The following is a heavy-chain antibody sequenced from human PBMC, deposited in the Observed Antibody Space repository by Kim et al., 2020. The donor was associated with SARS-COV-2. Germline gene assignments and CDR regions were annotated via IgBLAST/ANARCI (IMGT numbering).Heavy chain of an antibody. D-gene: IGHD2-2*01. CDR2: IYYSGST. CDR3: ARLLGYCSSTSCYEGVEYMDV. J-gene: IGHJ6*03. V-gene: IGHV4-59*08. CDR1: GGSISSYY. Sequence: SETLSLTCTVSGGSISSYYWSWIRQPPGKGLEWIGYIYYSGSTNYNPSLKSRVTISVDTSKNQFSLKLSSVTAADTAVYYCARLLGYCSSTSCYEGVEYMDVWGKGTTVTVSS.